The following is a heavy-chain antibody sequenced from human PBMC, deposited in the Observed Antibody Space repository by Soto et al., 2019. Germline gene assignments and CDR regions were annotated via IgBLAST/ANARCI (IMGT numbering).Heavy chain of an antibody. CDR3: ANVGGQIYVPS. CDR2: INHSGNA. V-gene: IGHV4-31*03. D-gene: IGHD3-16*01. J-gene: IGHJ5*02. CDR1: GDSIRSGNFY. Sequence: QVQLQESGPGLVEPSETLSLTCPVSGDSIRSGNFYWGWIRKHPGKGLECIVFINHSGNAYYNPSHESRITISLDTSKSQFSLKLTSLTAADTATYFSANVGGQIYVPSWGQVILFTVSS.